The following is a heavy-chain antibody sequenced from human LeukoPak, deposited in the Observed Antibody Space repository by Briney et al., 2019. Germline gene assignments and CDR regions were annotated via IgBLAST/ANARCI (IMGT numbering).Heavy chain of an antibody. Sequence: SETLSLTCTVSGGSISSYYWSWIRQPPGKGLEWIGYIYYSGSTNYNPSLKSRVTISVDTSKNQFFLKLSSVTAADTAVYYCARTEWLTSDYNYYYYYGMDVWGQGTTVTVSS. V-gene: IGHV4-59*01. D-gene: IGHD3-3*01. J-gene: IGHJ6*02. CDR2: IYYSGST. CDR1: GGSISSYY. CDR3: ARTEWLTSDYNYYYYYGMDV.